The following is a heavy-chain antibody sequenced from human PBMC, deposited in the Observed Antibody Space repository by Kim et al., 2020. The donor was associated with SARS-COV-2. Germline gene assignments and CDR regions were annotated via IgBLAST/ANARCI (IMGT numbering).Heavy chain of an antibody. CDR3: ARTFMVTLDY. Sequence: SLSPFTSHAMSWLRQAPGQGLEWMGWINTNTGNPTYAQGFTGRFVFSLDTSVSTAYLQISSLKIDDTAVYFCARTFMVTLDYWGQGALVTVSS. V-gene: IGHV7-4-1*02. J-gene: IGHJ4*02. CDR2: INTNTGNP. CDR1: LSPFTSHA. D-gene: IGHD5-18*01.